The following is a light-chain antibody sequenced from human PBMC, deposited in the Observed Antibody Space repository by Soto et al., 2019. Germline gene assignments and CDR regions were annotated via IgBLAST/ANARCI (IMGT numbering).Light chain of an antibody. Sequence: QSALTQPASVSGSPGQSITISCTGTSSDVGGYNYVSWYQQHPGKAPKLMIYDVDSRPSGVSNRFSGSKSGNTASLTISGLQAEDEADYYCSSYTSSSTLVFGGGTKVIVL. CDR3: SSYTSSSTLV. V-gene: IGLV2-14*01. CDR2: DVD. CDR1: SSDVGGYNY. J-gene: IGLJ2*01.